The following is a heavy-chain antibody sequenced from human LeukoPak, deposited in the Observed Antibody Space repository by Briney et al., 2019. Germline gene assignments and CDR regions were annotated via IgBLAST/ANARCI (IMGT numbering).Heavy chain of an antibody. V-gene: IGHV3-74*01. J-gene: IGHJ5*02. D-gene: IGHD1-1*01. CDR1: GFTFSNYC. CDR2: INSEGINT. Sequence: GGSLSLSCAASGFTFSNYCMHWARQAPGKGRVWLSGINSEGINTAYTDSAKGRFTITRDNAKNTLYLQMNNLRVEDTAVYYCLRLTVVAGTGAWGQGTLVTVSS. CDR3: LRLTVVAGTGA.